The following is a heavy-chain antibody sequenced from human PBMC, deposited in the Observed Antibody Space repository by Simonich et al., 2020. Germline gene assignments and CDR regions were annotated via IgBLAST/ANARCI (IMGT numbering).Heavy chain of an antibody. CDR3: AREAGDLWYFDL. V-gene: IGHV3-74*01. D-gene: IGHD7-27*01. Sequence: EVQLVESGGGLVQPGGSLRLSCAASGFTFSSYWMHWVRQAPGKGLVGISRIDRDGSSTSYADSVKGRFTISRDNAKNTLYLKMNSLRAEDTAVYYCAREAGDLWYFDLWGRGTLVTVSS. J-gene: IGHJ2*01. CDR2: IDRDGSST. CDR1: GFTFSSYW.